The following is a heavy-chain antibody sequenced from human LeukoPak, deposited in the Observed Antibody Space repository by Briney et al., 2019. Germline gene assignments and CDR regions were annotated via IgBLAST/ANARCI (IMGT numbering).Heavy chain of an antibody. CDR1: GFTFSSYW. CDR2: IKQDGSEK. D-gene: IGHD2-21*02. J-gene: IGHJ3*02. CDR3: ARDQLLMVVTAHIDAFDI. Sequence: GGSLRLSCAASGFTFSSYWMSWVRQAPGKGLEWVANIKQDGSEKYYVDSVKGRFTISRDNAKNSLYLQMNSLRAEDTAVYYCARDQLLMVVTAHIDAFDIWGQGTMVTVSS. V-gene: IGHV3-7*01.